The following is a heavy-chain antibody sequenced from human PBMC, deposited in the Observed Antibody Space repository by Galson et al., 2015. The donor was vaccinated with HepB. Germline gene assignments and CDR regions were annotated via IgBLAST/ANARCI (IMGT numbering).Heavy chain of an antibody. V-gene: IGHV3-7*01. CDR2: IKHDGIEK. D-gene: IGHD1-26*01. Sequence: SLRLSCAASGFTLSSHWMAWVRQAPEKGLEWVANIKHDGIEKYYVDSVKGRFTISRDNAKNSLFLQMNSLRAEDTAVYYCARVEWEVGGVNYMDVWGKGITVTVSS. CDR3: ARVEWEVGGVNYMDV. J-gene: IGHJ6*03. CDR1: GFTLSSHW.